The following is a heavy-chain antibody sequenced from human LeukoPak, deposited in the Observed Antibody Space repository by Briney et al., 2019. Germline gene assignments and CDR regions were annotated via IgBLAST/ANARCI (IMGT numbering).Heavy chain of an antibody. CDR2: ISGSGGST. D-gene: IGHD4-17*01. J-gene: IGHJ6*02. CDR1: GFSFSTFV. V-gene: IGHV3-23*01. Sequence: PGGSLRLSCAASGFSFSTFVMHWVCQAPGKGLEWVSAISGSGGSTYYADSVKGRFTISRDNSKNTLYLQMNSLRAEDTAVYYCAKEVTVTPYSTYYYYGMDVWGQGTTVTVSS. CDR3: AKEVTVTPYSTYYYYGMDV.